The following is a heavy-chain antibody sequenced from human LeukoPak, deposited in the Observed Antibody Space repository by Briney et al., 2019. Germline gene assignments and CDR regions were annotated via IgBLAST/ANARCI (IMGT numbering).Heavy chain of an antibody. D-gene: IGHD6-19*01. CDR2: ISGSGGST. Sequence: GGSLRLSCAASGFTFSSYAMSWVRQAPGKGLEWVSAISGSGGSTYYADSVKGRFTISRDNAKNSLYLQMNSLRAEDTAVYYCARDVEVAGLDYWGQGTLVTVSS. CDR3: ARDVEVAGLDY. CDR1: GFTFSSYA. V-gene: IGHV3-23*01. J-gene: IGHJ4*02.